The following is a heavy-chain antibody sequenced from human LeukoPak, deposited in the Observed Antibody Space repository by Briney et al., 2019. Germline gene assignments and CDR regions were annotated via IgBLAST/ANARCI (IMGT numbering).Heavy chain of an antibody. J-gene: IGHJ4*02. D-gene: IGHD4-17*01. Sequence: SQTLSLTCTVSGGSISSGGYYWSWIRQHPGKGLEWIGYIYYSGSTYYNPSLKSRVTISVDTSKNQFSLKLSSVTAADTAVYYCARGGHDYGDYLFDYWGQGTLVTVSS. CDR1: GGSISSGGYY. CDR2: IYYSGST. CDR3: ARGGHDYGDYLFDY. V-gene: IGHV4-31*03.